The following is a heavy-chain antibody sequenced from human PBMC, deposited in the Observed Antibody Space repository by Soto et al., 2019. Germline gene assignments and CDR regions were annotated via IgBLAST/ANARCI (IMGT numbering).Heavy chain of an antibody. D-gene: IGHD5-12*01. J-gene: IGHJ6*03. V-gene: IGHV4-61*08. Sequence: SETLSLTCTVSGGSISSGGYYWSWIHQHPGKGLEWIGYIYYSGSTYYNPSLKSRVTISVDTSKNQFSLKLSSVTAADTAVYYCARQDSGGYDRYYYYYYYMDVWGKGTTVTVSS. CDR1: GGSISSGGYY. CDR3: ARQDSGGYDRYYYYYYYMDV. CDR2: IYYSGST.